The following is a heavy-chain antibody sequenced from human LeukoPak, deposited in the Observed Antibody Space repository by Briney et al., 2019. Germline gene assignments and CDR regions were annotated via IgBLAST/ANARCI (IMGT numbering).Heavy chain of an antibody. V-gene: IGHV3-23*01. CDR2: IFGSGGSA. J-gene: IGHJ4*02. CDR1: GFTFNSYA. CDR3: GKTTVGYSSGRYPGWPVDY. Sequence: GGSLRLSCVASGFTFNSYAMYWVRQAPGKVLEWISGIFGSGGSAHYADSVRGRFTISRDNSKNTVYLQLDSLRVEDTAVYYCGKTTVGYSSGRYPGWPVDYWGQGALVTVSS. D-gene: IGHD2-15*01.